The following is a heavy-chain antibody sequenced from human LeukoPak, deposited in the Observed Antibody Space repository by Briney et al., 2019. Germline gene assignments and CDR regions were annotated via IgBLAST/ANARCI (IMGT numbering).Heavy chain of an antibody. D-gene: IGHD6-19*01. CDR2: ISDNSVST. CDR1: GFTFSSYV. Sequence: GGSLRLSCAASGFTFSSYVMSWVRQAPGKGLEWVSAISDNSVSTYYADSVKGRFTVSRDNSKNTLYLQMNSLRAEDTAVYYCARDLRQWLTPYYFDYWGQGTLVTVSS. J-gene: IGHJ4*02. V-gene: IGHV3-23*01. CDR3: ARDLRQWLTPYYFDY.